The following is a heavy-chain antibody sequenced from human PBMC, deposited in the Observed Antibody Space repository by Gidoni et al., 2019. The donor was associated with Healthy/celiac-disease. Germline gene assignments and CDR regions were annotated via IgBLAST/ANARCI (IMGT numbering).Heavy chain of an antibody. CDR3: ALTIFGVVDYYYYYGMDV. D-gene: IGHD3-3*01. CDR2: ISGSGGST. V-gene: IGHV3-23*01. J-gene: IGHJ6*02. CDR1: GFTFSSYA. Sequence: EVQLLESGGGLVQPGGSLRLSCAASGFTFSSYAMSWVRQAPGKGLEGVSAISGSGGSTYYADSVKGRFTISRDNSKNTLYLQMNSLRAEDTAVYYCALTIFGVVDYYYYYGMDVWGQGTTVTVSS.